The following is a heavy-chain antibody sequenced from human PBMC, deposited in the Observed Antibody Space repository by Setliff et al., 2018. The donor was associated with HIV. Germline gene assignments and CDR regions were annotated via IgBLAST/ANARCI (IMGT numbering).Heavy chain of an antibody. CDR1: GDSLSSDYYY. V-gene: IGHV4-31*03. CDR3: ARDFLRSGYFDS. Sequence: SETLSLTCTVSGDSLSSDYYYWTWIRQHPEKGLEWIGYIYYSGSTLYNPSLRSRLSMSVDTSKDQFSLELSSVTAADTAVYFCARDFLRSGYFDSWGQGKLVTVSS. D-gene: IGHD4-17*01. CDR2: IYYSGST. J-gene: IGHJ4*02.